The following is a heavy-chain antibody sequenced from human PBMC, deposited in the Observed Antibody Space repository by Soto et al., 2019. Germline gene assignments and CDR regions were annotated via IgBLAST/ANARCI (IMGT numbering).Heavy chain of an antibody. CDR3: AKGQKAESRYDY. J-gene: IGHJ4*02. D-gene: IGHD3-9*01. Sequence: GGSLRLSCAASGFTFSTYAMSWVRQAPGKGLEWVSAIVGGGVPTYYADSVKGRFTISRDNSKSTLYLQMDSLRAEDTAVYYCAKGQKAESRYDYWGQGTLVTVSS. V-gene: IGHV3-23*01. CDR2: IVGGGVPT. CDR1: GFTFSTYA.